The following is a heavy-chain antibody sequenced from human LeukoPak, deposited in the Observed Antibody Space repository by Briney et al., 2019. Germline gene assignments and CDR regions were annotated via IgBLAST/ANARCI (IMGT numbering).Heavy chain of an antibody. Sequence: PGGSLRPSCAASGFTFSSYWMSWVRQAPGKGLEWVANIKQDGSEKYYVDSVKGRFTISRDNAKNSLYLQMNSLRAEDTAVYYCAREESIYSSGWYPIPSWGQGTLVTVSS. D-gene: IGHD6-19*01. J-gene: IGHJ5*02. CDR2: IKQDGSEK. CDR1: GFTFSSYW. V-gene: IGHV3-7*01. CDR3: AREESIYSSGWYPIPS.